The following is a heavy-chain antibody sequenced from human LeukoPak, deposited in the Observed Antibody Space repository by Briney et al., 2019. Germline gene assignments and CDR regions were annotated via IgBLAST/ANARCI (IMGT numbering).Heavy chain of an antibody. J-gene: IGHJ4*02. CDR3: ARDGSPNYYDSSGYYY. Sequence: GGSLRLSYAASGFTFSSYAMHWVRQAPGEGLEWVAVISYDGSNKYYADSVKGRFTISRDNSKNTLYLQMNSLRAEDTAVYYCARDGSPNYYDSSGYYYWGQGTLVTVSS. V-gene: IGHV3-30-3*01. CDR1: GFTFSSYA. CDR2: ISYDGSNK. D-gene: IGHD3-22*01.